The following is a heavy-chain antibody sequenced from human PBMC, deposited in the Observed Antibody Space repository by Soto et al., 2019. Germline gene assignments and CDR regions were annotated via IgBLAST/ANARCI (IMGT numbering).Heavy chain of an antibody. D-gene: IGHD2-2*01. V-gene: IGHV3-11*06. CDR2: IRGTSSYT. CDR3: ARDARSCSSTRGYRAHFYYGMDV. Sequence: QVQLVESGGGLVKPGGSLRLSCAGSGFTFSDYDMSWIRQAPGKGLEWVSYIRGTSSYTNYADSVKGRFTISRDNAKNSLYLQMNNLTAEDTAVYLCARDARSCSSTRGYRAHFYYGMDVWGQGTTVTVSS. CDR1: GFTFSDYD. J-gene: IGHJ6*02.